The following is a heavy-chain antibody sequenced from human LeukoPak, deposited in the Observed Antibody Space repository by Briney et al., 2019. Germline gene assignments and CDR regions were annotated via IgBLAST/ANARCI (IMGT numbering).Heavy chain of an antibody. CDR3: ARIRHTYYDILTGYYSYYYYYGMDV. Sequence: VSGPVLVKPTETLTLTCTVSGFSLSNARMGVSWIRQPPGKALEWLAHIFSNDEKSYSTSLKSRLTISKDTSKSQVVLTMTNMDPVDTATYYCARIRHTYYDILTGYYSYYYYYGMDVWGQGTTVTVSS. CDR2: IFSNDEK. D-gene: IGHD3-9*01. V-gene: IGHV2-26*01. J-gene: IGHJ6*02. CDR1: GFSLSNARMG.